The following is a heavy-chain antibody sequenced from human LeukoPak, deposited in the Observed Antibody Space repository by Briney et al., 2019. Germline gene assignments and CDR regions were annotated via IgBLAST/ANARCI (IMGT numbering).Heavy chain of an antibody. J-gene: IGHJ3*01. CDR1: GFIFGSYP. V-gene: IGHV3-23*01. Sequence: GGSLRLSCAGSGFIFGSYPMSWVRQAPGKGLEWVSSISDFVDNTYYADSVKGRFTISRDNSEKSLYLQMSSLRVEDTAVYYCAKGKINHNGAFDAWGQGTRVTVSS. D-gene: IGHD2-8*01. CDR3: AKGKINHNGAFDA. CDR2: ISDFVDNT.